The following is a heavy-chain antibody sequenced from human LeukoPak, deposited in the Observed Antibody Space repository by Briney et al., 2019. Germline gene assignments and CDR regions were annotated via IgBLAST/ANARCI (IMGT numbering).Heavy chain of an antibody. V-gene: IGHV3-66*01. CDR2: IYSGGST. CDR1: GFTVSSNY. Sequence: TGRSLRLSCAASGFTVSSNYMSWVRQAPGKGLEWVSVIYSGGSTYYADSVKGRFTISRDNSKNTLYLQMNSLRAEDTAVYYCVRDRGIASTGGYGMDVWGQGTTVTVSS. CDR3: VRDRGIASTGGYGMDV. D-gene: IGHD6-13*01. J-gene: IGHJ6*02.